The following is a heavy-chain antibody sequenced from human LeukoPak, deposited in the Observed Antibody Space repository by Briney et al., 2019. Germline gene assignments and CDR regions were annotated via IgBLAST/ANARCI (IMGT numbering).Heavy chain of an antibody. Sequence: GGSLRLSCAASGFTFSSYAMSWVRQAPGKGLEWVSAISGSGGSTYYADSVKGRFTISRDNSKNTLYLQMNSLRAEDTAAYYCAKDSATAMAPYYFDYWGQGTLVTVSS. CDR3: AKDSATAMAPYYFDY. CDR1: GFTFSSYA. D-gene: IGHD2-21*02. V-gene: IGHV3-23*01. J-gene: IGHJ4*02. CDR2: ISGSGGST.